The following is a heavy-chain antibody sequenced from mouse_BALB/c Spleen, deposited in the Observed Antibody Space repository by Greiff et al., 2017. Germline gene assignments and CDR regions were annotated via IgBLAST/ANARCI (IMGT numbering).Heavy chain of an antibody. CDR2: ISSGSSTI. CDR3: ARSFYDGYSAWFAY. J-gene: IGHJ3*01. CDR1: GFTFSSFG. D-gene: IGHD2-3*01. Sequence: EVQVVESGGGLVQPGGSRKLSCAASGFTFSSFGMHWVRQAPEKGLEWVAYISSGSSTIYYADTVKGRFTISRDNPKNTLFLQMTSLRSEDTAMYYCARSFYDGYSAWFAYWGQGTLVTVSA. V-gene: IGHV5-17*02.